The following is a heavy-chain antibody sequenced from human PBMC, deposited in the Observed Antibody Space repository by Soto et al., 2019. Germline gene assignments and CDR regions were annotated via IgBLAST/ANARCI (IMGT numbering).Heavy chain of an antibody. CDR3: AREGYYSGSGTYSPPRYYGMDV. J-gene: IGHJ6*02. CDR1: GYTFSNYG. V-gene: IGHV1-18*01. Sequence: QVQLVQSGAEVRKPGASVKVSCKASGYTFSNYGLSWVRQAPGQGLEWMGWISDYNGNTHYAQKFRGXXIMNTDASPXTXXXEXXSLTSDGTAVYFCAREGYYSGSGTYSPPRYYGMDVWGQGTTVTVSS. CDR2: ISDYNGNT. D-gene: IGHD3-10*01.